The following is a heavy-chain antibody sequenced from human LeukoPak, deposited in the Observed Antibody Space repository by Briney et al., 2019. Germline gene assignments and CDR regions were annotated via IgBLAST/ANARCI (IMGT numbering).Heavy chain of an antibody. Sequence: GGSLRLSCAASGFTFSSSAMSWVRQAPGKGLEWVSSISGSGSGGSTYYADSVKGRFTISRDNAKNSLYLQMNSLRAEDTAVYYCARGKYCSGGSCYQGDHDAFDIWGQGAMVTVSS. V-gene: IGHV3-23*01. D-gene: IGHD2-15*01. CDR1: GFTFSSSA. CDR2: ISGSGSGGST. CDR3: ARGKYCSGGSCYQGDHDAFDI. J-gene: IGHJ3*02.